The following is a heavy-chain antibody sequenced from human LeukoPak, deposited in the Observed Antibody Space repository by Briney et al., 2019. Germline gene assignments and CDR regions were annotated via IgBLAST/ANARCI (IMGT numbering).Heavy chain of an antibody. CDR3: ARRSYDILTGYYITPFDY. D-gene: IGHD3-9*01. J-gene: IGHJ4*02. CDR1: GGSISSSSYY. Sequence: SETLSLTCTVSGGSISSSSYYWGWIRQPPGKGLEWIGSIYYSGSTYYNPSLKSRVTISVDTSKNQFSLKLSSVTAADTAVYYCARRSYDILTGYYITPFDYWGQGTLVTVSS. V-gene: IGHV4-39*01. CDR2: IYYSGST.